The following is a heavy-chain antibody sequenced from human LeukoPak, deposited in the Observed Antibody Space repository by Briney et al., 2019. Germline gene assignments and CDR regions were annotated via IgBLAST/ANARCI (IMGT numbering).Heavy chain of an antibody. Sequence: GGSLRLSCAASGFTFSSYSMNWVRQAPGRGLEWVSYISSSSSTIYYADSVKGRFTISRDNAKNSLYLQMSSLRDEDTAVYYCARDGVPAIFYDFWSGYYSAPPPDAFDIWGQGTMVTVSS. CDR1: GFTFSSYS. D-gene: IGHD3-3*01. CDR2: ISSSSSTI. V-gene: IGHV3-48*02. J-gene: IGHJ3*02. CDR3: ARDGVPAIFYDFWSGYYSAPPPDAFDI.